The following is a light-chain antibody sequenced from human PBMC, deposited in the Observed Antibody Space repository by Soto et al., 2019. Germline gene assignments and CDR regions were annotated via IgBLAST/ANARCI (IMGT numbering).Light chain of an antibody. J-gene: IGKJ1*01. CDR2: KAS. CDR1: QTISSW. CDR3: QQYNSYSRT. Sequence: DIQMTQSPSTLSASVGDRVTITCRASQTISSWLAWYQQKPGKAPKLLIYKASNLESGVPSRFSGSGSGAEFTLTISSLQPDDFATYYCQQYNSYSRTFGQGTNVEIK. V-gene: IGKV1-5*03.